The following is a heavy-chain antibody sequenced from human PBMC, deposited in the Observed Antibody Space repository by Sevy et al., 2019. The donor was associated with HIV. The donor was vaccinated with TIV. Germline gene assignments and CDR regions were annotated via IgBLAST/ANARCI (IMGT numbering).Heavy chain of an antibody. V-gene: IGHV1-24*01. Sequence: ASVKVSCKVSGHSLTKFSMHWVRQPPGKGLEWMGSFDPEDGETIYAQKFQGRVTMTEDTSTDTAYMELLSPRSEDTAVIYCAITKDYYDSSGSPFDFWGQGTQVTVSS. J-gene: IGHJ4*02. CDR2: FDPEDGET. D-gene: IGHD3-22*01. CDR3: AITKDYYDSSGSPFDF. CDR1: GHSLTKFS.